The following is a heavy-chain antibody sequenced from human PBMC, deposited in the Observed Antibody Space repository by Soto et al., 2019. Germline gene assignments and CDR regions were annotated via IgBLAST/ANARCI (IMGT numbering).Heavy chain of an antibody. D-gene: IGHD2-2*01. CDR1: GFTVSSNY. J-gene: IGHJ6*02. CDR2: IYSGGST. CDR3: ARGYCSSTSCFYYYYGMDV. Sequence: PGGSLRLSCAASGFTVSSNYMSWVRPAPGKGLEWVSVIYSGGSTYYADSVKGRFTISRDNSKNTLYLQMNSLRAEDTAVYYCARGYCSSTSCFYYYYGMDVWGQGTTVTVSS. V-gene: IGHV3-53*01.